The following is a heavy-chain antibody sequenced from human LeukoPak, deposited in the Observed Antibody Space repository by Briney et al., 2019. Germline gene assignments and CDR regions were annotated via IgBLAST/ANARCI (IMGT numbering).Heavy chain of an antibody. Sequence: GGSLRLSCAASGFTFSSYSMNWVRQAPGKGLEWVSSISSSSSYIYYADSVKGRFTISRDNAKNSLYLQMNSLRAEDTAVYYCAKLPVRYSGSPGGSFDYWGQGTLVTVSS. CDR2: ISSSSSYI. J-gene: IGHJ4*02. CDR1: GFTFSSYS. CDR3: AKLPVRYSGSPGGSFDY. D-gene: IGHD1-26*01. V-gene: IGHV3-21*01.